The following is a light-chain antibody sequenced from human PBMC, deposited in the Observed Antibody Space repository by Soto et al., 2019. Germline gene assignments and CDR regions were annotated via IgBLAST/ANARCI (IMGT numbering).Light chain of an antibody. CDR1: QSISNY. Sequence: DIQMTQSPSSLSASVGDRVTSTCRASQSISNYLNWYQQKPGKTPKVLIYAASNLQSGVPSRFSGSGSGTDFALTISSLQPEDFATYYCQQSYSTPITFGQGTRLEIK. V-gene: IGKV1-39*01. CDR3: QQSYSTPIT. CDR2: AAS. J-gene: IGKJ5*01.